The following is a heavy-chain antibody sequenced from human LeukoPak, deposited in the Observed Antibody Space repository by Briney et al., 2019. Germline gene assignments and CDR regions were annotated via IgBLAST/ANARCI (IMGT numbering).Heavy chain of an antibody. CDR1: GFSFNNYA. Sequence: GGSLRLSCAASGFSFNNYAMSWVRQAPGKGLEWVAVISVRGGSAFYADSVKGRFTISSDNSKNTLYLQMNSLRVEDTAIYYCAKDLPSGYDILWAFEIWGQGTTVTVS. D-gene: IGHD3-9*01. CDR2: ISVRGGSA. CDR3: AKDLPSGYDILWAFEI. V-gene: IGHV3-23*01. J-gene: IGHJ6*02.